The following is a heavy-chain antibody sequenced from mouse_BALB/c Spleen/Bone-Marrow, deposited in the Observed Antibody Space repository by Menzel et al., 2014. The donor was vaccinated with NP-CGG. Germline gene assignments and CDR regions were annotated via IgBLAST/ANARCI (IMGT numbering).Heavy chain of an antibody. D-gene: IGHD1-1*01. CDR1: GYTFTDYA. CDR3: ARDLLRSHFDY. CDR2: ISTYNGNT. Sequence: QVQLQQSRPEGVRPGGSVKISCKGSGYTFTDYAMHWVKQSHAKSLEWIGLISTYNGNTNYNQKFKGKATMTVDKSSSTAYMELARLTSEDSAIYYCARDLLRSHFDYWGQGTTLTVSS. J-gene: IGHJ2*01. V-gene: IGHV1-67*01.